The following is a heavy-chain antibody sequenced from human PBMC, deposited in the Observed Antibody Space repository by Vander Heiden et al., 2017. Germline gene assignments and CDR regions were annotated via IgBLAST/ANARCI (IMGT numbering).Heavy chain of an antibody. Sequence: QMQLQQWGAGLLKPSETVSLTCAVDGGSFTGYNWSWIRQPPGNGLEWIGEINHSGSTNYNPSLKSRVTISVETSKNQFSLKLSSVTAADTAVYYCASTTNYYDSPMKVDYFDYWGQGTLVTVSS. J-gene: IGHJ4*02. D-gene: IGHD3-22*01. CDR3: ASTTNYYDSPMKVDYFDY. CDR2: INHSGST. CDR1: GGSFTGYN. V-gene: IGHV4-34*01.